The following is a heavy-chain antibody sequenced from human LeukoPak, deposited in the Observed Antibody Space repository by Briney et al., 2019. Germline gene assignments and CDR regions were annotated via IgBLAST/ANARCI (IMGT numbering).Heavy chain of an antibody. CDR2: ISSSSSYI. D-gene: IGHD6-19*01. CDR1: GFTFSSYS. CDR3: ARDLGEAVAFYAFDI. Sequence: PGGSLRLSCAASGFTFSSYSMNWVRQAPGKGLEWVSSISSSSSYIYYADSVKGRFTISRDNAKNSLYLQMNSLRAEDTAVYYCARDLGEAVAFYAFDIWGQGTMVTVSS. V-gene: IGHV3-21*01. J-gene: IGHJ3*02.